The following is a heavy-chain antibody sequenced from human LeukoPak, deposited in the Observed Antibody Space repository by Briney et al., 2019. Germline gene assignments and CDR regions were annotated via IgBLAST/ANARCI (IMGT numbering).Heavy chain of an antibody. Sequence: GGSLRLSCAASGFTLSTYNTHWVRQAPGKGREWVSSITSSSTYYADSVKGRFTISRDNAKNSLYLQMNSLRAEDTAVYYCARERVTTTAFDIWGQGTMVTVSS. V-gene: IGHV3-21*01. CDR1: GFTLSTYN. CDR2: ITSSSTY. CDR3: ARERVTTTAFDI. D-gene: IGHD5-12*01. J-gene: IGHJ3*02.